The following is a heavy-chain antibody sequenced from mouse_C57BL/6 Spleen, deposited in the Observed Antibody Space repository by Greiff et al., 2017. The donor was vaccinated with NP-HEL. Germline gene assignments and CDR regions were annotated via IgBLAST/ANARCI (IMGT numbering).Heavy chain of an antibody. J-gene: IGHJ4*01. CDR1: GYTFTSYG. CDR2: IYPRSGNT. CDR3: ARSAYYGSTSMDY. V-gene: IGHV1-81*01. D-gene: IGHD1-1*01. Sequence: VKLQESGAELARPGASVKLSCKASGYTFTSYGISWVKQRTGQGLEWIGEIYPRSGNTYYNEKFKGKATLTADKSSSTAYMELRSLTSEDSAVYFCARSAYYGSTSMDYWGQGTSVTVSS.